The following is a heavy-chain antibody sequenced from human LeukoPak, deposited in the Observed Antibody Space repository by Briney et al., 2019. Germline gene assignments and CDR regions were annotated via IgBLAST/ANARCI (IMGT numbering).Heavy chain of an antibody. J-gene: IGHJ4*02. Sequence: SETLSLTCDVSGYSISSGYYWGWIRQPPGQGLGWIGSIFHSGSTYYNPSLKSRVTISVDTSKNQFSLKLSSVTAADTAVYYCANLAYCGGDCSRGAFDYWGQGTLVTVSS. CDR1: GYSISSGYY. V-gene: IGHV4-38-2*01. CDR3: ANLAYCGGDCSRGAFDY. D-gene: IGHD2-21*02. CDR2: IFHSGST.